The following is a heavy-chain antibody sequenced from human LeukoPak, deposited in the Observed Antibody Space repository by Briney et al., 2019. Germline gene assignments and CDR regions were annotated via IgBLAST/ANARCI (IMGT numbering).Heavy chain of an antibody. CDR2: IFYIVIT. J-gene: IGHJ3*01. Sequence: SXTLSLTCTVSGGSISSSFYYWGWVRQPPGKGLEWIASIFYIVITYHNSSLKSRVTISVDTSKNEFSLKLTSVTAADTAVYYCARHARYCSSNCCYGPDAFDLWGQGTMVTVSS. CDR1: GGSISSSFYY. V-gene: IGHV4-39*01. D-gene: IGHD2-2*01. CDR3: ARHARYCSSNCCYGPDAFDL.